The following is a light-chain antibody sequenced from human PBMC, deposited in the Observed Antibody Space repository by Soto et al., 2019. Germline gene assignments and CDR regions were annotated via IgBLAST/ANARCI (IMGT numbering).Light chain of an antibody. Sequence: EIVMTQSPFTLSVSPLDRSTLSCRASQSVGSHLAWYQQRPGQAPRLLIYGASYRATGIPARFGGSGSGTDFTLTISSLQSEDFAVYYCQQYDNWPPFTFGPGTKVDIK. CDR2: GAS. CDR3: QQYDNWPPFT. J-gene: IGKJ3*01. V-gene: IGKV3-15*01. CDR1: QSVGSH.